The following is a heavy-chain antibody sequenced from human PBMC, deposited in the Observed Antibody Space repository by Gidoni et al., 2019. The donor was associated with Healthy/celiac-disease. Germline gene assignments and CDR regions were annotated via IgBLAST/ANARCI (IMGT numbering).Heavy chain of an antibody. CDR2: ISGNSGSI. CDR1: GFPFDDYA. V-gene: IGHV3-9*01. D-gene: IGHD3-22*01. Sequence: EVQLVESGGGLVQLGRSLRLSCAASGFPFDDYAMHLVRQSPGKGREWVSGISGNSGSIGYADSVKGRFTISRDNAKNALYLQMNSLRAEDTALYYCAKGYDSSGYAVPDYWGQGTLVTVSS. CDR3: AKGYDSSGYAVPDY. J-gene: IGHJ4*02.